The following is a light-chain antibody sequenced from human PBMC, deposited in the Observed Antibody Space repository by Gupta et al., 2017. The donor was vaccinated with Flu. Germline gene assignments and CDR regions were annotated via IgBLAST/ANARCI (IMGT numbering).Light chain of an antibody. Sequence: DIQMTQSPSSLSASVGDRVTITCRASQSIRYFLNWQQQKPGKAPKLLIDAASSLQTDVPSRFSGRSSGTECIPTINSLQPEDVATYYCQQSYSVPFTFGPGTXLDIK. V-gene: IGKV1-39*01. CDR3: QQSYSVPFT. CDR1: QSIRYF. CDR2: AAS. J-gene: IGKJ3*01.